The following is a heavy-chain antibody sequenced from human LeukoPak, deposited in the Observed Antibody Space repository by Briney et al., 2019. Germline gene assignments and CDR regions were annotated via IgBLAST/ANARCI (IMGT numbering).Heavy chain of an antibody. J-gene: IGHJ4*01. CDR3: AKDGGNYEFDY. D-gene: IGHD4-11*01. Sequence: GGSLRLSCAASGFTFSRHVTHWVRQTPGKGLEWVAFIPFDGSDNYYRDSVKGRFTISRDDSKNTLFLQMYSLRPEDTAVYYCAKDGGNYEFDYWGQGTLVIVSA. CDR2: IPFDGSDN. CDR1: GFTFSRHV. V-gene: IGHV3-30*02.